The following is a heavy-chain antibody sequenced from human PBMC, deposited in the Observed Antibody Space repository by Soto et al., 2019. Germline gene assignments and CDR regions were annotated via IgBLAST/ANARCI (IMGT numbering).Heavy chain of an antibody. CDR2: ISSDGSNK. CDR1: GFTFSSYA. Sequence: QVQLVESGGGVVQPGRSLRLSCAASGFTFSSYAMHWVRQAPGKGLEWVAVISSDGSNKYYADSVQGRFTISRDNSKNTRYLQMNSLRAEDTAVYYCARMASFYCSGGSCYTTYGMDVWGQGTTVTVSS. J-gene: IGHJ6*02. CDR3: ARMASFYCSGGSCYTTYGMDV. D-gene: IGHD2-15*01. V-gene: IGHV3-30-3*01.